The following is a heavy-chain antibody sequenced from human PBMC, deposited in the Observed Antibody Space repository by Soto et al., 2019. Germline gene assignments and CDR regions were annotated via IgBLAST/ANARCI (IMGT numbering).Heavy chain of an antibody. J-gene: IGHJ4*02. D-gene: IGHD6-19*01. V-gene: IGHV2-70*01. Sequence: SGPTLVNPTQTLTLTCTFSGFSLSTSGMCVSWIRQPPGKALEWLALIDWDDDKYYSTSLKTRLTISKDTSKNQVVLTMTNMDPVDTATYYCARIYWYSSGWYYFDYWGQGTLVPSPQ. CDR2: IDWDDDK. CDR1: GFSLSTSGMC. CDR3: ARIYWYSSGWYYFDY.